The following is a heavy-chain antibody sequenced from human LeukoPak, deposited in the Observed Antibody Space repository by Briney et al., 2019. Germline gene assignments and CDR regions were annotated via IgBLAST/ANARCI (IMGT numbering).Heavy chain of an antibody. Sequence: GGSLRLSCAASGFTFSSYSMNWVRQAPGKGLEWVSSISSTSSYIYNADSVKGRFTISRDNAKNSLYLQMNSLRAEDTAVYYCATYYDLATRREVQYYFDYWGQGTLVTVSS. J-gene: IGHJ4*02. CDR2: ISSTSSYI. D-gene: IGHD3-22*01. V-gene: IGHV3-21*01. CDR3: ATYYDLATRREVQYYFDY. CDR1: GFTFSSYS.